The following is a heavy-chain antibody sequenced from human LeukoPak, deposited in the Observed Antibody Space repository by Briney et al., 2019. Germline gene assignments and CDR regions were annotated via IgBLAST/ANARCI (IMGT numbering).Heavy chain of an antibody. D-gene: IGHD2-21*01. CDR2: IYYTGST. V-gene: IGHV4-31*03. Sequence: SETLSLTCTVSGGSISSGGYYWSWIRQHPGKGLEWIAYIYYTGSTYYNPSLKSRLTISVDTSKNHFSLRLSSMTAADTAVFYCARVPSVIDAFDIWGQGTMVTVSS. J-gene: IGHJ3*02. CDR1: GGSISSGGYY. CDR3: ARVPSVIDAFDI.